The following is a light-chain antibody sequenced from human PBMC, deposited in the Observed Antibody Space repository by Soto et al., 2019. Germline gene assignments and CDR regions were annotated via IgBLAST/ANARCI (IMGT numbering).Light chain of an antibody. CDR2: EVS. CDR3: ASYAGSQNYV. J-gene: IGLJ1*01. Sequence: QSALTQPPSASGSLGQSVTISCTGTSAEVGGYNFVSWYQQHPGKAPKLMIFEVSQRPSGVPDRFSGSKSGNTVSLTVSELQAEDEADYYCASYAGSQNYVFGTGTKVTVL. V-gene: IGLV2-8*01. CDR1: SAEVGGYNF.